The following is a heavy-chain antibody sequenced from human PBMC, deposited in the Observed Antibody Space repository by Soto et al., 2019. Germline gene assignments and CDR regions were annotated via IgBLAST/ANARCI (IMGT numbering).Heavy chain of an antibody. J-gene: IGHJ4*01. CDR2: IIPIFGTA. CDR3: ARATVTTKTYYFDY. V-gene: IGHV1-69*06. Sequence: ASVKVSCKASGGTFSSYATSWERQAPGQGLEWMGGIIPIFGTAHYAQKFQGRVTITADKSTSTAYMELSGLRSEDTAVYYCARATVTTKTYYFDYWGHGTLVPVSS. CDR1: GGTFSSYA. D-gene: IGHD4-17*01.